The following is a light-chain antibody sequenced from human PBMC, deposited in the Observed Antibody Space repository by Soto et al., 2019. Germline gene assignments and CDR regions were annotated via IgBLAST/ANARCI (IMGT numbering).Light chain of an antibody. Sequence: EIVLTQSPGTLSFSPGERATLSCRASQSVSSSYLAWYQQKPGQAPRLLIYGASSRATGIPDRLSGSGSGTDFSLTVRRLAPEDFAVYYCQQYGISPYTFGQGTKLAIK. CDR3: QQYGISPYT. J-gene: IGKJ2*01. CDR1: QSVSSSY. CDR2: GAS. V-gene: IGKV3-20*01.